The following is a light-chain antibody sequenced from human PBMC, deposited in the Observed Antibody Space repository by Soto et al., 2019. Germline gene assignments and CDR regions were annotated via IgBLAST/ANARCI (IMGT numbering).Light chain of an antibody. J-gene: IGKJ2*01. CDR1: QSVSSSY. CDR2: GAS. V-gene: IGKV3-20*01. CDR3: QQYGSSSYT. Sequence: EIVLTQSPGTLSLSPGERATLLCRASQSVSSSYLAWYQQRPGQAPGLLIYGASSRATGIPDRFSGSGSGTDFPLTISRLEPEDLAVDYCQQYGSSSYTFGQGTKLEIK.